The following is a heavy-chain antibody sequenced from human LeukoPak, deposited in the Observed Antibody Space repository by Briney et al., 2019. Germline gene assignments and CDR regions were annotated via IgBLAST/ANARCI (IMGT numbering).Heavy chain of an antibody. Sequence: ASVKVSCKASGYTFTSYYIHWVRQAPGQGLEWVGIINSNDGSRSYAQKFQGRVTMTRDTSTSTVYMELSSLRSEDTAVYYCARESAGKSFFDLWGRGTLVTVSS. CDR2: INSNDGSR. CDR1: GYTFTSYY. CDR3: ARESAGKSFFDL. D-gene: IGHD3-10*01. J-gene: IGHJ2*01. V-gene: IGHV1-46*01.